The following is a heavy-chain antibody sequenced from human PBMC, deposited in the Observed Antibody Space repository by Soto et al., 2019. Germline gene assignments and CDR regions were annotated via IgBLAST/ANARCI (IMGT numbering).Heavy chain of an antibody. CDR1: GYTFTSYG. J-gene: IGHJ5*02. CDR3: ARDWVSSSWRLNWFDP. D-gene: IGHD6-13*01. CDR2: ISAYNGNT. Sequence: ASVKVSCKASGYTFTSYGISWVRQAPGQGLERMGWISAYNGNTNYAQKLQGRVTMTTDTSTSTAYMELRSLRSDDTAVYYCARDWVSSSWRLNWFDPWGQGTLVTVSS. V-gene: IGHV1-18*01.